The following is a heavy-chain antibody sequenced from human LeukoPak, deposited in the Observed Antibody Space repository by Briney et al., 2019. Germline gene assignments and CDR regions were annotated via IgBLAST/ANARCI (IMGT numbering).Heavy chain of an antibody. CDR3: ARWSGSTIDY. D-gene: IGHD7-27*01. CDR2: TYYRSKWYN. Sequence: SQTLSLTCAISGDSVSRNGAAWNWIRQSPSRGLEWLGRTYYRSKWYNDYAVSVKSRVTINPDTSKNQFSLRLNSVTPEDTAVYYCARWSGSTIDYWGQGTLVTVSS. V-gene: IGHV6-1*01. CDR1: GDSVSRNGAA. J-gene: IGHJ4*02.